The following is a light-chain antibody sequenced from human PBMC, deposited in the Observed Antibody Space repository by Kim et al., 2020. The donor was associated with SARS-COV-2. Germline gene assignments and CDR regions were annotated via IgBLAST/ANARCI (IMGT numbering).Light chain of an antibody. CDR1: QSVSSN. CDR2: GAS. Sequence: SPGERATLSCRASQSVSSNLAWYQQKPGQAPRLLIYGASTRATGIPARFRGSGSGTEFTLTISSLQSEDFAVYYCQQYNNWPPLTFGGGTKVEIK. CDR3: QQYNNWPPLT. V-gene: IGKV3-15*01. J-gene: IGKJ4*01.